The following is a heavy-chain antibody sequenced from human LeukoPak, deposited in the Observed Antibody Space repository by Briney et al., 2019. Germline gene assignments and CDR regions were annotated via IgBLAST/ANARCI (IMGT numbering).Heavy chain of an antibody. CDR2: ISHDGGNK. Sequence: GGSLRLSCAASGFTFSSYTMHWVRQAPDKGLEWVAVISHDGGNKYYADSVKGRFTISRDNSKNTLYLQMNGLRAEETAMYYCAKDDIVVVTDWGQGTLVTVSS. CDR1: GFTFSSYT. CDR3: AKDDIVVVTD. V-gene: IGHV3-30-3*01. D-gene: IGHD2-2*01. J-gene: IGHJ4*02.